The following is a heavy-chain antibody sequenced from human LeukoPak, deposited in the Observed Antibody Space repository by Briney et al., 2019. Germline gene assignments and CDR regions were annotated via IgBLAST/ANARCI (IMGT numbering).Heavy chain of an antibody. V-gene: IGHV4-31*03. J-gene: IGHJ5*02. D-gene: IGHD3-9*01. CDR2: IYYSGIT. CDR3: AGLELRYFLDP. Sequence: NPSETLSLTCTVSGGSISSGGYYWSWIRQHPGKGLEWIGYIYYSGITYYNPSLKSRVTISVDTSKNQFSLKLSSVTAADTAVYYCAGLELRYFLDPWGQGTLVTVSS. CDR1: GGSISSGGYY.